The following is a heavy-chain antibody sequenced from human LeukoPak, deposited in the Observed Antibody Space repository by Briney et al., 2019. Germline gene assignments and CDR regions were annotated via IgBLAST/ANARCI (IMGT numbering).Heavy chain of an antibody. D-gene: IGHD4-17*01. V-gene: IGHV4-34*01. J-gene: IGHJ4*02. CDR1: GGSFSGYY. CDR2: INHSGST. CDR3: ARAGDYGDYVTDY. Sequence: PSETPSLTCAVYGGSFSGYYWSWIRQPPGKGLEWIGEINHSGSTNYNPSLKSRVTISVDTSKNQFSLKLSSVTAADTAVYYCARAGDYGDYVTDYWGQGTLVTVSS.